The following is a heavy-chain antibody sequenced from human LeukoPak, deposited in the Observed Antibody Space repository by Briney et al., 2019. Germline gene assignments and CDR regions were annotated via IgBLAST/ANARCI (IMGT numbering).Heavy chain of an antibody. CDR3: AKEIGVGCYDY. D-gene: IGHD2-21*01. CDR2: ISYDGSNK. V-gene: IGHV3-30*18. Sequence: GGSLRLSCAASGFTFSSYGMHWVRQAPGKGLEWVAVISYDGSNKYYADSVKGRFTISRDNSKNTLYLQMNSLRAEDTAVYYCAKEIGVGCYDYWGQGTLVTVSS. J-gene: IGHJ4*02. CDR1: GFTFSSYG.